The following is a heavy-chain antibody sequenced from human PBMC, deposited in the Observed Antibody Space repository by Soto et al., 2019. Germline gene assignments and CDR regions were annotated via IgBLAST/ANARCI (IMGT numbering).Heavy chain of an antibody. V-gene: IGHV3-23*01. D-gene: IGHD3-10*01. CDR2: VSAGGDIT. CDR3: ARGERGGSGSTASYYFSGLDV. CDR1: RFTFSNYA. Sequence: EVQLLESGGDLVQSGGSLRLSCAASRFTFSNYAMSWVRQAPGKGLEWVSSVSAGGDITYYADSVKGRFTISRDNSNNALFLQMNTLRADATALYWCARGERGGSGSTASYYFSGLDVWGQGTTVTVSS. J-gene: IGHJ6*01.